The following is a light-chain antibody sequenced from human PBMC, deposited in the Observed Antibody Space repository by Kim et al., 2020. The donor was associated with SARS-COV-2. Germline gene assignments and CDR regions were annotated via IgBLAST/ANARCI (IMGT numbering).Light chain of an antibody. V-gene: IGLV2-11*01. Sequence: QSALTQPRSVSGSPGQSVSISCTGTSSAVGANNHVSWYQQHPGKAPKLMIYDVSERPSGVPDRFSGSKSGNTASLTISGLQAEDEADYYCCSDADSSTSYVFGTGTQLTVL. CDR2: DVS. CDR3: CSDADSSTSYV. J-gene: IGLJ1*01. CDR1: SSAVGANNH.